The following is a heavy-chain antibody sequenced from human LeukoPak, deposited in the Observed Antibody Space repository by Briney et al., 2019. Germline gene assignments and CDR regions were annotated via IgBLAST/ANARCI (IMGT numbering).Heavy chain of an antibody. CDR1: GGSISSGSYY. D-gene: IGHD1-14*01. J-gene: IGHJ2*01. CDR3: ARDSGQYWYFDL. Sequence: SETLSLTCTVSGGSISSGSYYWSWIRQPAGKGLEWIGRIYTSGSTNYNPSLKSRVTISVDTSKNQFSLKLGSVTAADTAVYYCARDSGQYWYFDLWGRGTLVTVSS. V-gene: IGHV4-61*02. CDR2: IYTSGST.